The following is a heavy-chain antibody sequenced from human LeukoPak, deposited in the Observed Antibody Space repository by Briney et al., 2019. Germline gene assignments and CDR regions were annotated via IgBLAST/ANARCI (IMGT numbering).Heavy chain of an antibody. V-gene: IGHV1-18*01. CDR1: GYTFTNYG. CDR3: ARDPPVDYYGSGSYFQLKFDN. D-gene: IGHD3-10*01. Sequence: GASVKVSCKASGYTFTNYGISWVRQAPGQGLEWMGWISAYNGNTNYAQKFQGRATMTRDTSTSTAYMDLRSLRSDDTAAYYCARDPPVDYYGSGSYFQLKFDNWGQGTLVTVSS. CDR2: ISAYNGNT. J-gene: IGHJ4*02.